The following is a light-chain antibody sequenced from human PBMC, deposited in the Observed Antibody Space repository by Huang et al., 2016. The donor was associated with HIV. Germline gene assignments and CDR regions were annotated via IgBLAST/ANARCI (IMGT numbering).Light chain of an antibody. CDR2: KAS. CDR1: HSISDW. CDR3: QQYNSWT. V-gene: IGKV1-5*03. Sequence: IQMTQSPSTLSASVGDRVTITCRARHSISDWLAWYQQKPGKAPKLLIYKASTLQSGVPSRCSGSVSGTEFTLTISSLQPDDFSTYFCQQYNSWTFGQGTKVEIK. J-gene: IGKJ1*01.